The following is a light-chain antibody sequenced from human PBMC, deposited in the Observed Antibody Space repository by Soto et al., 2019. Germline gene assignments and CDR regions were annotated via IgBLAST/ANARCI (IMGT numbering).Light chain of an antibody. V-gene: IGKV3-11*01. CDR3: LQRSSWPWT. CDR2: DTS. J-gene: IGKJ1*01. Sequence: EIVLTQSPATLSLSPGERATLSCRASQSVSSFLAWYQQKPGQAPRLLMYDTSKRATGIPARFSGSGSGTDFPLTISSLEPEDFSVYYCLQRSSWPWTFGQGTKVEVK. CDR1: QSVSSF.